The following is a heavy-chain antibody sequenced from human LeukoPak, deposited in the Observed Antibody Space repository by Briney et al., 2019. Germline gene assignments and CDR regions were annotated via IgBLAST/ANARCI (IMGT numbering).Heavy chain of an antibody. CDR2: IYYSGST. D-gene: IGHD5-24*01. Sequence: SETLSLTCTVSGGSISSYYWSWIRQPPGKGLEWIGYIYYSGSTNYNPSLKSRVTISVDTSKNQFSLKLSPVTAADTAVYYCARYGGDGSITPFDIWGQGTMVTVSS. V-gene: IGHV4-59*01. J-gene: IGHJ3*02. CDR3: ARYGGDGSITPFDI. CDR1: GGSISSYY.